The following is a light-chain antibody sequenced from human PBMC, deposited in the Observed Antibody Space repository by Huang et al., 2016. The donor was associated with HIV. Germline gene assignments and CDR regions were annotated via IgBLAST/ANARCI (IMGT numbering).Light chain of an antibody. CDR2: GAS. V-gene: IGKV3-15*01. Sequence: EIVMTQSPATLSVSPGERATLSYRASQSVSSNLAWYQQKPGRAPRLLIYGASTRATGIPARFLGSGSGTEFTLTISSLQSEDFAVYYCQQYNNWPPYTFGQGTKLEIK. CDR1: QSVSSN. CDR3: QQYNNWPPYT. J-gene: IGKJ2*01.